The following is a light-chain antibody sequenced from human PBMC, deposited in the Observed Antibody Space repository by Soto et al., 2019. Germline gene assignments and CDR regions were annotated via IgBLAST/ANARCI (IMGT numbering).Light chain of an antibody. CDR2: DVS. CDR3: SSYTSSSTLYV. V-gene: IGLV2-14*01. J-gene: IGLJ1*01. Sequence: QSGLTQPASVSGAPGQSITISCTGTSSDVGGHNYVYWYQQHTGKAPKLMIYDVSNRPSGGSNRFSGSKSGNTASLTISGLQAEDEADYYCSSYTSSSTLYVFGTGTKVTV. CDR1: SSDVGGHNY.